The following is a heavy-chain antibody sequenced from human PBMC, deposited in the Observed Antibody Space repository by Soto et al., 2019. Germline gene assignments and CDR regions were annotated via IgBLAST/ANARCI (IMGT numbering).Heavy chain of an antibody. CDR1: GGSISSYY. J-gene: IGHJ4*02. Sequence: SETLSLTCTVSGGSISSYYWSWIRQPPGKGLEWIGYIYYSGSTNYNPSLKSRVTISVDTSKNQFSLKLSSVTAADTAVYYCARDSTNYDFWSGYLDYWGQGTLVTVSS. CDR3: ARDSTNYDFWSGYLDY. CDR2: IYYSGST. D-gene: IGHD3-3*01. V-gene: IGHV4-59*01.